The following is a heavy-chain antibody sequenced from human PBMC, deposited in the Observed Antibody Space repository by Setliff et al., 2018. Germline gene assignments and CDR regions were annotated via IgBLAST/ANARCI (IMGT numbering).Heavy chain of an antibody. D-gene: IGHD3-22*01. CDR3: ARDTRDKYDSSGYYLSLDS. V-gene: IGHV1-69*13. J-gene: IGHJ4*02. Sequence: SVKVSCKASGGTFRTDGFSWVRQAPGQGLEWMGRIIPVFRTANYAQKSRGRVTITADEVARTAYMELSTLRSEDTAVYYCARDTRDKYDSSGYYLSLDSWGQGSLVTVSS. CDR1: GGTFRTDG. CDR2: IIPVFRTA.